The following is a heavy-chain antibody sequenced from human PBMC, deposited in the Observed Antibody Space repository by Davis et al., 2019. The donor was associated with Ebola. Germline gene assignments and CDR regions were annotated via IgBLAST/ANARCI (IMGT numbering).Heavy chain of an antibody. V-gene: IGHV3-30*02. CDR2: IWYDGRNK. J-gene: IGHJ4*02. D-gene: IGHD2-21*02. Sequence: GGSLRLSCAASGFTFSSYGLHWVRQPPGKGLEWVAVIWYDGRNKYYADSVKDRFTISRDNSKNTLYLQMNSLRAEDTAVYYCAKGTAVNYWGQGTLVTVSS. CDR1: GFTFSSYG. CDR3: AKGTAVNY.